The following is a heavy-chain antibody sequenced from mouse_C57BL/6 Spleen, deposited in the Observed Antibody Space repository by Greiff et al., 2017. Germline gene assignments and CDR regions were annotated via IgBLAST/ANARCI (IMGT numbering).Heavy chain of an antibody. CDR2: INYDGSST. D-gene: IGHD1-1*01. CDR1: GFTFSDYY. Sequence: EVQLVESEGGLVQPGSSMKLSCTASGFTFSDYYMAWVRQVPEKGLEWVANINYDGSSTYYLDSLKSRFIISRDNAKNILYLQMSSLKSEDTATYCCARGGYGSNFDVWGTGTTVTVSS. CDR3: ARGGYGSNFDV. V-gene: IGHV5-16*01. J-gene: IGHJ1*03.